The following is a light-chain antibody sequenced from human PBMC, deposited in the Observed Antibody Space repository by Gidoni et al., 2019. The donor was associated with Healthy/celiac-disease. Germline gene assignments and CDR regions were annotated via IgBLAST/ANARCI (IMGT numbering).Light chain of an antibody. CDR1: QSISSY. J-gene: IGKJ2*01. CDR3: QQSYSTPMYT. CDR2: AAS. Sequence: IHMTHSPSSLSASVGYRVTITCRASQSISSYLNCYQQKPGKAPKLLIYAASSLQSGVPSRFSGSGSGTDFTLTISSLQPEDFATYYCQQSYSTPMYTFGQGTKLEIK. V-gene: IGKV1-39*01.